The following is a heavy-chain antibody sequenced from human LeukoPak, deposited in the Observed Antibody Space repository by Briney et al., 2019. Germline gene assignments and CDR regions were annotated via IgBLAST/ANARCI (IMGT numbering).Heavy chain of an antibody. Sequence: SSQTLSLTCTVSGASISSGSYFWSWVRQPAGKALEWIGRFHTSGGTNYNPSLESRVTISVDTSKNQFSLKLSSVTAADTAVYYCARYPDSSGYYYESTVWGQGTLVTVSS. CDR1: GASISSGSYF. J-gene: IGHJ1*01. V-gene: IGHV4-61*02. D-gene: IGHD3-22*01. CDR2: FHTSGGT. CDR3: ARYPDSSGYYYESTV.